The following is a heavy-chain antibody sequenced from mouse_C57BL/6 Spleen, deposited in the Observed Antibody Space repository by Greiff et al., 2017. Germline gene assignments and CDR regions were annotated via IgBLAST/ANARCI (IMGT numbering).Heavy chain of an antibody. D-gene: IGHD4-1*02. CDR2: IYPGDGDT. CDR1: GYAFSSSW. Sequence: QVQLQQSGPELVKPGASVKISCKASGYAFSSSWMNWVKQRPGKGLEWIGRIYPGDGDTNYNGKFKGKATLTADKSSSTAYMQLSSLTSEDSAVYFCARWTTGTAWFAYWGQGTLVTVSA. CDR3: ARWTTGTAWFAY. J-gene: IGHJ3*01. V-gene: IGHV1-82*01.